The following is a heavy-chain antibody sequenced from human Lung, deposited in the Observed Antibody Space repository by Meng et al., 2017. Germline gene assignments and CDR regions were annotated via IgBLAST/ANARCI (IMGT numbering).Heavy chain of an antibody. CDR3: ARGPTTMAHDFDY. V-gene: IGHV4-34*01. D-gene: IGHD4-11*01. CDR1: GGSFSDYY. CDR2: INHSGST. Sequence: QVQLQQWGAGLFKPSETLSLTCVVLGGSFSDYYWSWIRQPPGKGLEWIGEINHSGSTNYNPSLESRATISVDTSQNNLSLKLSSVTAADSAVYYCARGPTTMAHDFDYWGQGTLVTVSS. J-gene: IGHJ4*02.